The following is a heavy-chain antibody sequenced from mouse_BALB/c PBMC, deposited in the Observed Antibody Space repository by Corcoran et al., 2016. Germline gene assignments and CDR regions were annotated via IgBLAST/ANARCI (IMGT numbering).Heavy chain of an antibody. V-gene: IGHV1-9*01. CDR1: GYTFSSYW. D-gene: IGHD1-1*01. J-gene: IGHJ1*01. CDR2: ILPGSGST. CDR3: ARNYGSSYDSYFDV. Sequence: QVQLQQSGAELMKPGASVKISCKATGYTFSSYWIEWVKQRPGHGLEWIGEILPGSGSTNYNEKFKGKATFTADTSSNTAYMQLSSLTSEDSAVYYCARNYGSSYDSYFDVWGAGTTVTVSS.